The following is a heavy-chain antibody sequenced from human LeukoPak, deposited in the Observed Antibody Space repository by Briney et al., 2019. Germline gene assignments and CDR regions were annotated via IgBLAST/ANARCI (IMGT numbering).Heavy chain of an antibody. V-gene: IGHV3-23*01. CDR2: ISGSGGST. CDR3: AKGGDSSGLIPDY. J-gene: IGHJ4*02. CDR1: GFTFSSYV. D-gene: IGHD3-22*01. Sequence: GGSLRLSCAASGFTFSSYVMSWVRQAPGKGLEWVSAISGSGGSTYYADSVKGRFTISRDNSKNTLYLQMNSLRAEDTAVYYCAKGGDSSGLIPDYWGQGTLVTVSS.